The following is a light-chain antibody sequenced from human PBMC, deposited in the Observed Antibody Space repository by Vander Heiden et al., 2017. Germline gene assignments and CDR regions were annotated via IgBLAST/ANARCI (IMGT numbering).Light chain of an antibody. V-gene: IGLV1-40*01. CDR3: QSYDSSLSGWV. J-gene: IGLJ3*02. CDR2: GNS. Sequence: QSVLTQPPPVSGAPGQRVTISCTGSSSNFGAGYDVHWYQQLPGTAPNLLIYGNSNRPSGVPDRFSGSKSGTSASLAITGLQAEDEADYYCQSYDSSLSGWVFGGGTKLTVL. CDR1: SSNFGAGYD.